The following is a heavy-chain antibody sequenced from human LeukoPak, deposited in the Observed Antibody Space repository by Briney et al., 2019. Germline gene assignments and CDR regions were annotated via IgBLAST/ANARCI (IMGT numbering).Heavy chain of an antibody. Sequence: PSETLSLTCTVSGGSISSYFWSWIRQPPGKGLEWIGYVYYSGSTNYNPSLKSRVTISVDTSKNQFSLKLSSVIAADTAVYYCARENLVTMVRGVVDLWGRGTLVSVSS. D-gene: IGHD3-10*01. J-gene: IGHJ2*01. V-gene: IGHV4-59*01. CDR2: VYYSGST. CDR3: ARENLVTMVRGVVDL. CDR1: GGSISSYF.